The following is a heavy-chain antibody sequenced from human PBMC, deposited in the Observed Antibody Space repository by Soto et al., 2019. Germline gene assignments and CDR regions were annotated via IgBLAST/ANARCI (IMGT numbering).Heavy chain of an antibody. CDR3: ARDPYGSGLNWFDP. CDR1: GFTFSSYS. Sequence: EVQLVESGGGLVKPGGSLRLSCAASGFTFSSYSMNWVRQAPGKGLEWVSSVSSSSSYIYYADSVKGRFTISRDNAKNSLYLQMNSLRAEDTAVYYCARDPYGSGLNWFDPWGQGTLVTVSS. V-gene: IGHV3-21*01. D-gene: IGHD3-10*01. J-gene: IGHJ5*02. CDR2: VSSSSSYI.